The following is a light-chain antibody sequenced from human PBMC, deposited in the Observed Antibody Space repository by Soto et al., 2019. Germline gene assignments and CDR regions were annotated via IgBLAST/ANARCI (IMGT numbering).Light chain of an antibody. J-gene: IGLJ2*01. CDR1: ASDVGGYGN. V-gene: IGLV2-14*01. CDR2: EVS. CDR3: CSYTSISTSAV. Sequence: QSALTQPASVSGSPGQSIAISCTGTASDVGGYGNLSWYQQHPGRAPKLIIYEVSDRPSGVSNRFSGSKSGNTASLTISGLQTEDEADYYCCSYTSISTSAVFGGGTKLTVL.